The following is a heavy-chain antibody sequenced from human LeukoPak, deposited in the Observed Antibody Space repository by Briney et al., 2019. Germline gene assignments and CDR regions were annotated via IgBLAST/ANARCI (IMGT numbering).Heavy chain of an antibody. D-gene: IGHD5-18*01. CDR2: ISYDGSNK. J-gene: IGHJ4*02. V-gene: IGHV3-30*03. CDR1: RFTFSSYG. Sequence: PGRSLRLSCAASRFTFSSYGMHWVRQAPGKGLEWVASISYDGSNKYYGDSVKGRFTISRDNSKNTLYLQMDSLRAEDTAVYYCAPGRGGYSLGHTKWGQGTLVTVSS. CDR3: APGRGGYSLGHTK.